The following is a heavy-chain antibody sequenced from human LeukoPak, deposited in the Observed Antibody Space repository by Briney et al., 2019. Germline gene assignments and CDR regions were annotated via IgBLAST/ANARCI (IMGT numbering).Heavy chain of an antibody. J-gene: IGHJ4*02. Sequence: ASVKVSCKASGYTFTGYYMHWVRQAPGQGLEWMGWINPNSGGTNYAQKFQGRVTMTRDTSISTAYMELSRLRSDDTAVYYRAATYCGGDCYQIIDYWGQGTLVTVSS. D-gene: IGHD2-21*02. CDR2: INPNSGGT. V-gene: IGHV1-2*02. CDR1: GYTFTGYY. CDR3: AATYCGGDCYQIIDY.